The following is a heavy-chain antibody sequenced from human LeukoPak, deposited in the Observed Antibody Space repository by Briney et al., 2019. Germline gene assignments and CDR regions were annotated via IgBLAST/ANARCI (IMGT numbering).Heavy chain of an antibody. CDR1: GGSFSGYY. D-gene: IGHD5-12*01. V-gene: IGHV4-34*01. CDR3: ARKVATTHYYYYYGLDV. CDR2: INHSGST. J-gene: IGHJ6*02. Sequence: PSETLSLTCAVYGGSFSGYYWSWIRQPPGKGLEWIGEINHSGSTNYNPSLKSRVTISVDTSKNQFSLKLGSVTAADTAVYYCARKVATTHYYYYYGLDVWGQGTTVTVSS.